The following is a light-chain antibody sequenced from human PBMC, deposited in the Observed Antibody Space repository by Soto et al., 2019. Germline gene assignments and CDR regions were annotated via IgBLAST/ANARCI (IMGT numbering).Light chain of an antibody. CDR1: QSVYSK. V-gene: IGKV3-15*01. J-gene: IGKJ2*01. Sequence: EIVMTQSPATLSVSPGERVTLSCRASQSVYSKLAWYQQKPGQAPRLIIYGASTRATGIPARFSGSGSGTEFTLTISSLQSEDFAVYYCQQYNNWPPYTFGQGTKLEIK. CDR3: QQYNNWPPYT. CDR2: GAS.